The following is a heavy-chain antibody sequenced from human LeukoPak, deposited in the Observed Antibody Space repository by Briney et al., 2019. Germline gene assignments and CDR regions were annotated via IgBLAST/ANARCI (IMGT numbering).Heavy chain of an antibody. J-gene: IGHJ3*02. Sequence: GGSLRLSCAASGFTFSSYAMSWVRQAPGKGLEWVSAISGSGGRTYYADSVKGRFTISRDNSKNTLYLQMNSLRAEDTAVYYCAKDSARYFDPGSHAFDIWGQGTMVTVSS. CDR2: ISGSGGRT. D-gene: IGHD3-9*01. V-gene: IGHV3-23*01. CDR1: GFTFSSYA. CDR3: AKDSARYFDPGSHAFDI.